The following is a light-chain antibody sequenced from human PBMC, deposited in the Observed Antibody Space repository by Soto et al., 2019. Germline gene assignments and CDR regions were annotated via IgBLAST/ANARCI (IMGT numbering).Light chain of an antibody. J-gene: IGKJ4*01. Sequence: EIVLTQSPGTLSLSPGDRATLSCTARQSVRSSDLAWYQQKVGQPPRLLIYDAYSRATGVPARFSGSGSGTDFTLTISSLEPEDFAVYYCQQYGYSPLTFGGGTMVEIK. V-gene: IGKV3-20*01. CDR3: QQYGYSPLT. CDR1: QSVRSSD. CDR2: DAY.